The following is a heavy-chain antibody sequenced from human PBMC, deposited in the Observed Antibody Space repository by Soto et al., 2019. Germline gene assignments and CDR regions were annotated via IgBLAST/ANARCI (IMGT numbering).Heavy chain of an antibody. CDR1: GFTFSSYD. CDR3: ARGGRAHTDYGMDV. CDR2: IGTAGDT. J-gene: IGHJ6*02. Sequence: GGSLRLSCAASGFTFSSYDMHWVRQAPGKGLEWVSAIGTAGDTYYPGSVKGRFTISRENAKNSLYLQMNSLRAGDTAVYYCARGGRAHTDYGMDVWGQGTTVTVSS. V-gene: IGHV3-13*01.